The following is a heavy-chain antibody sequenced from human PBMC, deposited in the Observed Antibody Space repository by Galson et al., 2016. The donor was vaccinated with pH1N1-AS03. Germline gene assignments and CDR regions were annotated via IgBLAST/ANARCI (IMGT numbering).Heavy chain of an antibody. CDR3: ARGQLTGDAKGYMDV. V-gene: IGHV1-69*02. D-gene: IGHD7-27*01. CDR2: IIPILGIE. J-gene: IGHJ6*03. CDR1: GGILNTYT. Sequence: SVKVSCKASGGILNTYTINWVRQAPGQGLEWMGRIIPILGIENYAQKFQGRVTIIAGRSTSTAFMELSSLRSEDTAVYYCARGQLTGDAKGYMDVWGKGTTVTVSS.